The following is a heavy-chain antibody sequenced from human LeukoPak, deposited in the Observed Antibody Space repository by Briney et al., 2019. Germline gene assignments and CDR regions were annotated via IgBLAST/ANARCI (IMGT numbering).Heavy chain of an antibody. CDR1: Y. CDR3: ARLSYGDYAGY. Sequence: YWXWMRRPPGKGVEWIGEINHSGSTNYNPSLKSRVTISVDTSKNQFSLKLSSVTAADTAVYYCARLSYGDYAGYWGQGTLVTVSS. J-gene: IGHJ4*02. CDR2: INHSGST. V-gene: IGHV4-34*01. D-gene: IGHD4-17*01.